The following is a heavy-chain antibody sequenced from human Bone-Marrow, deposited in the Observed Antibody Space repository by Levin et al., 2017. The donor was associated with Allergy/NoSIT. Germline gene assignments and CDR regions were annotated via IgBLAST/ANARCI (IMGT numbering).Heavy chain of an antibody. CDR1: GLSFSSYW. J-gene: IGHJ4*02. CDR3: ARGSIGTGKGDLGAVY. CDR2: IKSDGTIT. V-gene: IGHV3-74*01. Sequence: HTGGSLRLSCVMSGLSFSSYWIHWVRQGPGKGLEWVSRIKSDGTITNYADSVKGRFTISRDNGETTVYLEMDSLRPEDTAVYYCARGSIGTGKGDLGAVYWGQGTPVTVSS. D-gene: IGHD2-21*02.